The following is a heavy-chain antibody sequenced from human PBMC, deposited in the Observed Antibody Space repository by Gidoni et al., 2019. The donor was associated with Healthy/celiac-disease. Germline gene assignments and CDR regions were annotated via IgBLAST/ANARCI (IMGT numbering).Heavy chain of an antibody. Sequence: QVQLVESGGGLVKPGGSLRLSCSASGFTFSDYYMSWIRQAPGKGLEWVSYISSSGSTIYYADSVKGRFTISRDNAKNSLYLQMNSLRAEDTAVYYCASAPDEQWLPKHKSDYWGQGTLVTVSS. V-gene: IGHV3-11*01. CDR1: GFTFSDYY. J-gene: IGHJ4*02. D-gene: IGHD6-19*01. CDR3: ASAPDEQWLPKHKSDY. CDR2: ISSSGSTI.